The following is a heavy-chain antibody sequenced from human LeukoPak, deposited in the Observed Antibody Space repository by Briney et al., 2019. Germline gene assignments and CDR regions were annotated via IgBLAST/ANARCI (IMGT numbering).Heavy chain of an antibody. Sequence: PSETLSLTCTVSGGSISSSSYYWAWIRQPPGEALEWIASIYHNGDTYYNSTLKSRLTISVDTSNNQFSLRLSSVTAADTAVYYCVRQGYCTSSNCYRWFDSWGQGTLVTVSS. CDR2: IYHNGDT. CDR3: VRQGYCTSSNCYRWFDS. CDR1: GGSISSSSYY. V-gene: IGHV4-39*01. J-gene: IGHJ5*01. D-gene: IGHD2-8*01.